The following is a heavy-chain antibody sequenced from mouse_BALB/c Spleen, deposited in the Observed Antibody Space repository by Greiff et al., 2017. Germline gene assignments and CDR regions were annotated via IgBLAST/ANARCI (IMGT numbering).Heavy chain of an antibody. V-gene: IGHV1-82*01. CDR1: GYAFSSSW. CDR2: IYPGDGDT. D-gene: IGHD2-10*01. J-gene: IGHJ4*01. CDR3: ARLLLEAMDY. Sequence: QVQLQQSGPELVKPGASVKISCKASGYAFSSSWMNWVKQRPGQGLEWIGRIYPGDGDTNYNGKFKGKATLTADKSSSTAYMQLSSLTSVDSAVYFCARLLLEAMDYWGQGTSVTVAS.